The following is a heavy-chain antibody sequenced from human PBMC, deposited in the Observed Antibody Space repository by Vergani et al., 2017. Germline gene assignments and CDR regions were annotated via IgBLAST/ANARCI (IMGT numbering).Heavy chain of an antibody. CDR1: GGSISSYY. CDR2: IYTSGST. Sequence: QVQLQESGPGLVKPSETLSLTCTVSGGSISSYYWSWIRQPAGKGLEWIGRIYTSGSTNYNPSLKSRVTMSVDTSKNQFSLKLSAVTAADTAVYYCARDLHSSSWYGDFFDIWDQGTMVTVSS. D-gene: IGHD6-13*01. V-gene: IGHV4-4*07. J-gene: IGHJ3*02. CDR3: ARDLHSSSWYGDFFDI.